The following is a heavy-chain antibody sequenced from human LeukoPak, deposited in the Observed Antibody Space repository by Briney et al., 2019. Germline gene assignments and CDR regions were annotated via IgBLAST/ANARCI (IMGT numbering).Heavy chain of an antibody. V-gene: IGHV4-59*01. J-gene: IGHJ5*02. Sequence: SETLSLTCSVSGGSISSYYWSWIRQPPGKGLEWIGYIYYSGSTNYSPSLKSRVTISVDTSKNQFSLKLSSVTAADTAVYYCARAHYDFWSGYYQGSWFDPWGQGTLVTVPS. CDR1: GGSISSYY. CDR2: IYYSGST. CDR3: ARAHYDFWSGYYQGSWFDP. D-gene: IGHD3-3*01.